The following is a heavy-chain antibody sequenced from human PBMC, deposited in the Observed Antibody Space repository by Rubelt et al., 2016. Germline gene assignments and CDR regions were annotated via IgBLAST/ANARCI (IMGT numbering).Heavy chain of an antibody. CDR3: ARHYYGSVNYYVRPFDY. Sequence: QVQLQESGPGLVKASETLSLTCTVSGHSISSGYFWGWIRQSPGKGLEWIGSFFHTGNTYYNPSLKSRVTISVDTSKNQFSWSLCYVTAAGTAVYYCARHYYGSVNYYVRPFDYWGQGTLVTVSS. V-gene: IGHV4-38-2*02. CDR2: FFHTGNT. J-gene: IGHJ4*02. D-gene: IGHD3-10*01. CDR1: GHSISSGYF.